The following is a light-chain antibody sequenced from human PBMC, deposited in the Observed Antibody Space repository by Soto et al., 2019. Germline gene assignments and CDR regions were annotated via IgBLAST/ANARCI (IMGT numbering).Light chain of an antibody. CDR3: MQGTHWRRT. CDR2: KVS. V-gene: IGKV2-30*02. Sequence: DVVMTQSPLSLPVTLGQPASISCRSTQGLVHSDGDTYLNWFQQRPGQSPRRLIYKVSNRDSGVPERFGGSGSGTDLTLKISRVEAEDVGVYYCMQGTHWRRTFGQGTKLEIK. CDR1: QGLVHSDGDTY. J-gene: IGKJ2*01.